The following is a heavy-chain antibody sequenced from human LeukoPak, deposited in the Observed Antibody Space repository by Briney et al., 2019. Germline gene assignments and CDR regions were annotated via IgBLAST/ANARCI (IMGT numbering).Heavy chain of an antibody. V-gene: IGHV3-74*01. J-gene: IGHJ6*02. CDR3: ARESGDDYGMDV. CDR2: INSDGSST. D-gene: IGHD3-10*01. CDR1: GFTFSSYW. Sequence: GGSLRLSCAASGFTFSSYWMHWVRQAPGKGLVWVSRINSDGSSTSYADSVKGRFTVSRDNAKNTLYLQMNSLGAEDTAVYYCARESGDDYGMDVWGQGTTVTVSS.